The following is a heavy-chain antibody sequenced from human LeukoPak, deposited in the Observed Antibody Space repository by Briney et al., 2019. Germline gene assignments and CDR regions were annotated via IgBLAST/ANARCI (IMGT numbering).Heavy chain of an antibody. CDR1: GFTVSSNS. J-gene: IGHJ4*02. D-gene: IGHD3-3*01. CDR3: ANGAPYYDFWSGPNDY. Sequence: GGSLRLSCTVSGFTVSSNSMSWVRQAPGKGLEWVSFIYSDNTHYSDSVKGRFTVSRGNSKNTLYLQMNSLRAEDTAVYYCANGAPYYDFWSGPNDYWGQGTLVTVSS. V-gene: IGHV3-66*03. CDR2: IYSDNT.